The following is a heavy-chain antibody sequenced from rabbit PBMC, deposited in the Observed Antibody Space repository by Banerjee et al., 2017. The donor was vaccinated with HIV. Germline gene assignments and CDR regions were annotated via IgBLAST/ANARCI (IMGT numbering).Heavy chain of an antibody. CDR2: ISAGSSGRT. J-gene: IGHJ4*01. V-gene: IGHV1S45*01. D-gene: IGHD7-1*01. CDR1: GFSFSAVYY. CDR3: ARDRTDSTGYYFNL. Sequence: QEQLEESGGGLVQPEGSLTLTCTASGFSFSAVYYMCWVRQAPGKGLEWIACISAGSSGRTYYASWAKGRFTISKTSSTTVTLQMTSLTAADTATYFCARDRTDSTGYYFNLWGQGTLVTVS.